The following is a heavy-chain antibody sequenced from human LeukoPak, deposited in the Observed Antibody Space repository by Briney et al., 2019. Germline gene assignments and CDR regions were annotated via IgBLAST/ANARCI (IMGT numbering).Heavy chain of an antibody. J-gene: IGHJ4*02. CDR3: ASAYCSSTSCYDY. V-gene: IGHV1-46*01. D-gene: IGHD2-2*01. CDR2: INPSGGST. Sequence: ASVKVSCKASGYTFTGYYMHWVRQAPGQGLEWMGIINPSGGSTNYAQKFQGRVTITADESTSTAYMELSSLRSEDTAVYYCASAYCSSTSCYDYWGQGTLVTVSS. CDR1: GYTFTGYY.